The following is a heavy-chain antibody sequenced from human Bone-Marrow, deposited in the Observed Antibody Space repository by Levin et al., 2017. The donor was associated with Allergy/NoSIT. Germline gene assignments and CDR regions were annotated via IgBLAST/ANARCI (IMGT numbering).Heavy chain of an antibody. CDR1: GYNFVNYW. J-gene: IGHJ5*02. CDR3: ARLARFDGAGRSEFDR. Sequence: GGSLRLSCRGSGYNFVNYWIGWVRQMPGKDLEWMGIINPYDSDARYSPSRQGQVTISADKSILTSYLQWGSLKASDSGFYYCARLARFDGAGRSEFDRWGQGTQVIVSS. V-gene: IGHV5-51*01. CDR2: INPYDSDA. D-gene: IGHD3-3*01.